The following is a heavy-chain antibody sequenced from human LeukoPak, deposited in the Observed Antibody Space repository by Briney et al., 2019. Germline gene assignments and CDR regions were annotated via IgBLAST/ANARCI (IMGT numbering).Heavy chain of an antibody. Sequence: PSETLSLTCTVSGGSISSSSYYWGWIRQPPGKGLEWIGSIYYSGSTYYNPSLKSRVTISVDTSKNQFSLKLSSVTAADTAVYYCARDGGRGWDRRYYFDYWGQGTLVTVSS. CDR2: IYYSGST. J-gene: IGHJ4*02. D-gene: IGHD6-19*01. CDR1: GGSISSSSYY. CDR3: ARDGGRGWDRRYYFDY. V-gene: IGHV4-39*07.